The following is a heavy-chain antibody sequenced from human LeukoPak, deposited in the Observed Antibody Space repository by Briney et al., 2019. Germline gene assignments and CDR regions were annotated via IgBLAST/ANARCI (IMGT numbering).Heavy chain of an antibody. V-gene: IGHV4-61*02. CDR2: IYTSGST. J-gene: IGHJ4*02. CDR3: AREPRGSATVTTSKPVDY. CDR1: GGSISSGSYY. Sequence: PSETLSLTCTVSGGSISSGSYYWSWIRQPAGKGLEWIGRIYTSGSTNYNPSLKSRVTISVDTSKNQFSLKLSSVTAADTAVYYCAREPRGSATVTTSKPVDYWGQGTLVTVSS. D-gene: IGHD4-17*01.